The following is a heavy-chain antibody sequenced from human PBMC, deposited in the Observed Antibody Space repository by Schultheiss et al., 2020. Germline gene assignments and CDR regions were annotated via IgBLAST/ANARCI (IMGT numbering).Heavy chain of an antibody. CDR3: ARDTIVGARGFDY. CDR1: GGSISTYY. Sequence: SETLSLTCTLSGGSISTYYWSWIRQPPGKGLEWIGYIYYNGSTNYNPSLKSRVTISVDKSKNQFSLKLSSVTAADTAVYYCARDTIVGARGFDYWGQGTLVTVSS. V-gene: IGHV4-59*12. J-gene: IGHJ4*02. CDR2: IYYNGST. D-gene: IGHD1-26*01.